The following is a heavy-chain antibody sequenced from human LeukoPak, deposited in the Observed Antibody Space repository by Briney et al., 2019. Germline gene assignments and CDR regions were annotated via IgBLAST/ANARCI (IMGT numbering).Heavy chain of an antibody. CDR2: ISYDGSNK. D-gene: IGHD3-10*01. CDR1: GFTFSSYA. V-gene: IGHV3-30-3*01. Sequence: PGGSLRLSCAASGFTFSSYAMHWVRQAPGKGLEWVAVISYDGSNKYYADSVKGRFTISRDNSKNTLYLQMNSLRAEDTAVYYCAREDYGSGSYMLERLSYYFDYWGQGTLVTVSS. CDR3: AREDYGSGSYMLERLSYYFDY. J-gene: IGHJ4*02.